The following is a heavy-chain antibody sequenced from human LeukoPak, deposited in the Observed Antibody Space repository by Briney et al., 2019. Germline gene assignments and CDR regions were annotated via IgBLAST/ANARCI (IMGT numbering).Heavy chain of an antibody. J-gene: IGHJ4*02. CDR2: IYTSGST. D-gene: IGHD6-13*01. CDR1: GGSISSYY. CDR3: ARQIAAAGGGGFDH. Sequence: PSETLSLTCTASGGSISSYYWSWIRQPAGKGLEWIGRIYTSGSTNYNPSLKSRVTMSVDTSKNQFSLKLSSVTAADTAVYYCARQIAAAGGGGFDHWGQGTLVTVSS. V-gene: IGHV4-4*07.